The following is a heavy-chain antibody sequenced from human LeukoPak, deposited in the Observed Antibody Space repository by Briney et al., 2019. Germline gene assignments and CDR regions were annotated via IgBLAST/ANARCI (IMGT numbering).Heavy chain of an antibody. V-gene: IGHV3-7*01. J-gene: IGHJ4*02. CDR2: IKQDGSEK. Sequence: GSLRLSCSASGFTFSSYWMSWVRQSPGRGLEWVANIKQDGSEKYYVDSVRGRCTISRDSARNSLYLQMSSLRAEDTAVYFCARNIITSSWYLHLDYWGQGTLVTVSS. D-gene: IGHD6-13*01. CDR1: GFTFSSYW. CDR3: ARNIITSSWYLHLDY.